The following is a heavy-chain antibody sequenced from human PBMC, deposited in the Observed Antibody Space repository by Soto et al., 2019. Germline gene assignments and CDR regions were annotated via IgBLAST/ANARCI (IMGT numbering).Heavy chain of an antibody. CDR2: ISSDGRNK. J-gene: IGHJ6*02. V-gene: IGHV3-30*18. D-gene: IGHD1-26*01. CDR3: AKSYSGSYLYYGMDV. CDR1: GFTFSSYG. Sequence: GGSLRLSCAASGFTFSSYGMHWVCQAPGKGLEWVAVISSDGRNKYYADSVKGRFTISRDNSKNTLYLQMNSLRDEDTAVYYCAKSYSGSYLYYGMDVWGQGTTVTVSS.